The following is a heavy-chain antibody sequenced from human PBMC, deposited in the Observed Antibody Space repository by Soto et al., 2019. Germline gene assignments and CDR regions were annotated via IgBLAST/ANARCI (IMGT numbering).Heavy chain of an antibody. D-gene: IGHD2-2*02. CDR2: IIPIFGTA. J-gene: IGHJ6*02. CDR3: ARPPGYCSSTSCYTRDLDYYYGMDV. V-gene: IGHV1-69*01. Sequence: QVQLVQSGAEVKKPGSSVKVSCKASGGTFSSYAISWVRQAPGQGLEWMGGIIPIFGTANYAQKFQGRVTITADESTSTAYMELSSLRSEDTAVYYCARPPGYCSSTSCYTRDLDYYYGMDVWGQGTTVTVSS. CDR1: GGTFSSYA.